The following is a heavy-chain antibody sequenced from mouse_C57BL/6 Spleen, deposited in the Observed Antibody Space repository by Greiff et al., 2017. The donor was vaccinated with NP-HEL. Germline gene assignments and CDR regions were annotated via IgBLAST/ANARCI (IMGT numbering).Heavy chain of an antibody. CDR2: IYPGDGDT. V-gene: IGHV1-80*01. D-gene: IGHD1-1*01. CDR3: ARPYYGSSLYYFDY. J-gene: IGHJ2*01. CDR1: GYAFSSYW. Sequence: QVQLQQSGAELVKPGASVKISCKASGYAFSSYWMNWVKQRPGKGLEWIGQIYPGDGDTNYNGKFKGKATLTADKSSSTAYMQLSSLTSEDSAVYFCARPYYGSSLYYFDYWGQGTTLTVSS.